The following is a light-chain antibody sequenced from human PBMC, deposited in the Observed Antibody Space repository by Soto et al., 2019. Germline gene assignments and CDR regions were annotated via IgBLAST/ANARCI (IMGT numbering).Light chain of an antibody. CDR2: DVS. V-gene: IGLV2-14*01. CDR1: SSDVGGYNY. Sequence: QSALTQPASVSGSPGQSITISCTGTSSDVGGYNYVSWYQQHPGKAPKLMIYDVSNRPSGVSNRFSGSKSGNTASRTISGLQAEDEADYYCSSDTCSTTRVFGTGTKLTVL. CDR3: SSDTCSTTRV. J-gene: IGLJ1*01.